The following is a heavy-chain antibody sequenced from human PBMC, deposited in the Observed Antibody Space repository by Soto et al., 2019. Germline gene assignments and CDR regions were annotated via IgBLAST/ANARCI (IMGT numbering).Heavy chain of an antibody. V-gene: IGHV4-31*03. D-gene: IGHD2-8*01. CDR2: IYYSGST. J-gene: IGHJ3*02. CDR1: GGSISSGGYY. Sequence: QVQLQESGPGLVKPSQTLSLTCTVTGGSISSGGYYWSWIRQHPGKGLEWIGYIYYSGSTYYNPSLKSRVTISVDTSKNQFSLKLSSVTAADTAVYYCARDAYCTNGVPGGCLRAFDIWGQGTMVTVSS. CDR3: ARDAYCTNGVPGGCLRAFDI.